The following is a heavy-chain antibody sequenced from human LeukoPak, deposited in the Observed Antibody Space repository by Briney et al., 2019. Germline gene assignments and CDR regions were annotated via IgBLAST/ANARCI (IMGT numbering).Heavy chain of an antibody. D-gene: IGHD3-10*01. Sequence: ASVKVSCKASGYTFTDYYMHWVRQAPGQGLEWMGRINPNSGGTNYAQKFQGRVTMTRDTSISTAYMELSRLRSDDTAVYYCARPESYYGSVHAFDIWGQGTMVTVSS. J-gene: IGHJ3*02. CDR3: ARPESYYGSVHAFDI. CDR2: INPNSGGT. CDR1: GYTFTDYY. V-gene: IGHV1-2*06.